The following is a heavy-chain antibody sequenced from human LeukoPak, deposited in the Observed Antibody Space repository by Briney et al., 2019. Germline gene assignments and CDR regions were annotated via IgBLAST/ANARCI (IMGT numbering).Heavy chain of an antibody. V-gene: IGHV3-48*04. J-gene: IGHJ4*02. D-gene: IGHD3-16*01. CDR3: ARRSFEGFDY. CDR2: SADGSATK. Sequence: GGSLRPSCAASGFTFSSYWMSWVRQAPGKGLEWISYSADGSATKYYADSVKGRFIISRDNAKKSLYLRMNSLRAEDTAVYYYARRSFEGFDYWGQGTLVTVSS. CDR1: GFTFSSYW.